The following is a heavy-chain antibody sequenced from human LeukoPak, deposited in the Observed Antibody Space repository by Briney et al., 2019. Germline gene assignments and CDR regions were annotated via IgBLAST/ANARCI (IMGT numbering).Heavy chain of an antibody. Sequence: GSSVKVSCKASGGTFSSYAISWVRQAPGQGLEWMGGIIPIFGTANYAQKFQGRDTITADESTSTAYMELSSLRSEDTAVYYCARGRLVGEMNWFDPWGQGTLVTVSS. CDR1: GGTFSSYA. CDR3: ARGRLVGEMNWFDP. J-gene: IGHJ5*02. V-gene: IGHV1-69*01. CDR2: IIPIFGTA. D-gene: IGHD3-10*01.